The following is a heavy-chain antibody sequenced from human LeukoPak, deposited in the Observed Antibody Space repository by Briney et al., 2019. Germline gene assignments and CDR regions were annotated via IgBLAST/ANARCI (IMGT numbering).Heavy chain of an antibody. CDR1: GGSISSYY. J-gene: IGHJ4*02. Sequence: PSETLSLTCTVSGGSISSYYWSWIRQPPGKGLEWIGYIYYSGSTNYNPSLKSRVTMSVDSSKNQFSLRLTSVTAADTAVYYCATTATPEMATSPFDYWGQGTLVTVSS. CDR2: IYYSGST. V-gene: IGHV4-59*01. D-gene: IGHD5-24*01. CDR3: ATTATPEMATSPFDY.